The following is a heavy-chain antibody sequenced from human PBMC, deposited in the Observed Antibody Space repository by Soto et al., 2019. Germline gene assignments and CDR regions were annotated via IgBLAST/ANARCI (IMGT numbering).Heavy chain of an antibody. J-gene: IGHJ4*02. D-gene: IGHD5-12*01. Sequence: QVQLVQSGAEVKKPGASVRVSCKASGYNFTSYYMHWVRQAPGQGLEWMEIVNPNGGGTSYAQKFQGRVTMNRDTSTSTVYMELTGLRSEDTAVYYCARGGEWLQLDYWGQGTLVTVSS. CDR2: VNPNGGGT. CDR1: GYNFTSYY. V-gene: IGHV1-46*01. CDR3: ARGGEWLQLDY.